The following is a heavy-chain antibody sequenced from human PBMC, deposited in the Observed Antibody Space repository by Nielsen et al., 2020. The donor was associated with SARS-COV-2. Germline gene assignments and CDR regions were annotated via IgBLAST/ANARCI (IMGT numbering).Heavy chain of an antibody. Sequence: SLKISCAASGFTLSNYNMHWVRQGPGKALEWVSGISWNSGSIGYADSVKGRFTISRDNAKNSLYLQMNSLGDEDTAVYYCARQNSCSGGSCYTGMDVWGQGTTVTVSS. V-gene: IGHV3-9*01. CDR1: GFTLSNYN. D-gene: IGHD2-15*01. CDR2: ISWNSGSI. CDR3: ARQNSCSGGSCYTGMDV. J-gene: IGHJ6*02.